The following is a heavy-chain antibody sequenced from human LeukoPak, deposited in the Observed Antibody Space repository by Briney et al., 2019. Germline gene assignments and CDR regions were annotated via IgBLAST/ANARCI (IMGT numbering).Heavy chain of an antibody. CDR1: GGSISISSYY. V-gene: IGHV4-39*01. J-gene: IGHJ6*03. CDR3: PGYMDV. Sequence: PSETLSLTCTVSGGSISISSYYWGWIRQPPGKGLEWIGTIYYSGSTFYNPSLKSRVTISVDTSKTQFSLKLSYCARHWLRGATKPGYMDVWGKGTTVTVSS. CDR2: IYYSGST. D-gene: IGHD1-26*01.